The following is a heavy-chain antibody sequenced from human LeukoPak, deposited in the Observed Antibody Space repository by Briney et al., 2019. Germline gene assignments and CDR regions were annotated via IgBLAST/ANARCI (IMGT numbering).Heavy chain of an antibody. V-gene: IGHV4-30-4*08. D-gene: IGHD2-2*01. CDR3: ARLEISSTSFFDY. CDR1: GGSLSSGDYY. CDR2: IYYSGST. Sequence: SQTLSLTCTVSGGSLSSGDYYWSWIRQPPGTGLEWIGYIYYSGSTYYNPSLKSRVTISVDTSKNQFSLKLSSVTAADTAVYYCARLEISSTSFFDYWGQGTLVTVSS. J-gene: IGHJ4*02.